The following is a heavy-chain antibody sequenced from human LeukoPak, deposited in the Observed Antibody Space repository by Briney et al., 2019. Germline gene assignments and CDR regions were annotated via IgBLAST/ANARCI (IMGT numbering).Heavy chain of an antibody. J-gene: IGHJ4*02. CDR3: ARAVCSGGSCYFDY. D-gene: IGHD2-15*01. V-gene: IGHV4-30-2*01. CDR1: GGSISSGGYS. Sequence: SETLSLTCAVSGGSISSGGYSWSWIRQPPGRSLEWIGYIYHSGSTYYNPSLKSRVTISVDRSKNQFSLKLSSVTAADTAVYYCARAVCSGGSCYFDYWGQGTLVTVSS. CDR2: IYHSGST.